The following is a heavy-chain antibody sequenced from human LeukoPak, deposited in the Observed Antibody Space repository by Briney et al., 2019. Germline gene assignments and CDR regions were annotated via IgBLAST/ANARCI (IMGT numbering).Heavy chain of an antibody. CDR3: ARDGSHRLYDSSGYGAY. CDR2: INPSGGTT. J-gene: IGHJ4*02. V-gene: IGHV1-46*01. Sequence: GASVKVSCKASGYTFTSYGISWVRQAPGQGLEWMGLINPSGGTTRYAQNFQGRVTMTRDMSTSTVYMELSSLRSDDTAVYFCARDGSHRLYDSSGYGAYWGLGTLVTVSS. D-gene: IGHD3-22*01. CDR1: GYTFTSYG.